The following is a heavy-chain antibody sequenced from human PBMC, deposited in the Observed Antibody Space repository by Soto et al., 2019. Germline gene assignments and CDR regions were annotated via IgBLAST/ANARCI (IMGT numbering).Heavy chain of an antibody. J-gene: IGHJ3*02. Sequence: SETLSLTCAIYGASLGGFHWTWLRQAPGKGLEWIGELIHGGSTNYNPSLKSRVSFSLDTSKNQFSLHLMSVAAADTAVYYCARSPLGYDYVRQTWREVGDSLDIWGRGTMVSLS. V-gene: IGHV4-34*12. D-gene: IGHD3-16*01. CDR1: GASLGGFH. CDR2: LIHGGST. CDR3: ARSPLGYDYVRQTWREVGDSLDI.